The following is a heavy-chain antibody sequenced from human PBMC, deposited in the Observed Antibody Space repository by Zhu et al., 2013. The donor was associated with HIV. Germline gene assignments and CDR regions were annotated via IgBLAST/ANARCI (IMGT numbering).Heavy chain of an antibody. CDR3: ARRQTGESYFDY. J-gene: IGHJ4*02. CDR2: INHSGST. D-gene: IGHD7-27*01. CDR1: GGSFSGYY. Sequence: QVQLQQWGAGLLKPSETLSLTCAVYGGSFSGYYWSWIRQPPGKGLEWIGEINHSGSTNYNPSLKSRVTISVDTSKNQFSLKLSSVTAADTAVYYCARRQTGESYFDYWGQGTLVTVSS. V-gene: IGHV4-34*01.